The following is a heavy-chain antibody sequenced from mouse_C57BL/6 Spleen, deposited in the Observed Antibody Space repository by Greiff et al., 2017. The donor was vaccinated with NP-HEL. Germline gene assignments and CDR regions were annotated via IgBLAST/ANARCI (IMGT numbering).Heavy chain of an antibody. CDR2: IYPGDGDT. CDR1: GYAFSSYW. D-gene: IGHD1-1*01. J-gene: IGHJ1*03. V-gene: IGHV1-80*01. CDR3: ARPPITTVVVQGYFDV. Sequence: VMLVESGAELVKPGASVKISCKASGYAFSSYWMNWVKQRPGKGLEWIGQIYPGDGDTNYNGKFKGKATLTADKSSSTAYMQLSSLTSEDSAVYFCARPPITTVVVQGYFDVWGTGTTVTVSS.